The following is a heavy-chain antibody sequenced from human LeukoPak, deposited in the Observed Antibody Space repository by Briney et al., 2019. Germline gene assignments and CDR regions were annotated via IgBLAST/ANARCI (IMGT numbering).Heavy chain of an antibody. V-gene: IGHV3-23*01. CDR2: ISGSGGST. CDR1: GFTFSSYA. J-gene: IGHJ5*02. D-gene: IGHD2-21*02. Sequence: GGSLRLSCAASGFTFSSYAMSWVRQAPGKGLEWVSAISGSGGSTYYADSVKGRFTISRDNSKNTLYLQMNSLRAEDTAVYYCAKGHIVVVTAILGIGDWFDPWGQGTLVTVSS. CDR3: AKGHIVVVTAILGIGDWFDP.